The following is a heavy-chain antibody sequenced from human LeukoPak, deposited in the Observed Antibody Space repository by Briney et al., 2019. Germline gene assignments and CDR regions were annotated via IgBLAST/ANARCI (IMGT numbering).Heavy chain of an antibody. CDR2: INQDGSEK. CDR3: ARDSRGYPY. D-gene: IGHD3-22*01. J-gene: IGHJ4*02. Sequence: GGPLRLSCAASGLTLSNYWMTWVRKAPGKGLGWVANINQDGSEKNYVDSVKGRFTISRDNAKNSLYLEMNSLRAEDMGVYYCARDSRGYPYWGQGTLVTVSS. V-gene: IGHV3-7*05. CDR1: GLTLSNYW.